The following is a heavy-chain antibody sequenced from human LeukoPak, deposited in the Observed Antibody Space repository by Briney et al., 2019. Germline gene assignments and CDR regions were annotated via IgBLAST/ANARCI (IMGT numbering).Heavy chain of an antibody. CDR2: INPNSGGT. D-gene: IGHD3-22*01. J-gene: IGHJ4*02. CDR1: GYTFTDYY. Sequence: ASVKVSCKASGYTFTDYYMHWVRQAPGQGLEWMGWINPNSGGTNYAQKFQGRVTMTRDASISTAYMELRRLRSDDTAVYYCARGYLYYYDVSGYPFDYWGQGTLVTVSS. CDR3: ARGYLYYYDVSGYPFDY. V-gene: IGHV1-2*02.